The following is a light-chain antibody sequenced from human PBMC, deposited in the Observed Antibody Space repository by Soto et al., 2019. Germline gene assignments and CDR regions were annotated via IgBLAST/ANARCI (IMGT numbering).Light chain of an antibody. CDR3: DSYTSSRAYV. J-gene: IGLJ1*01. Sequence: QSALTQPASVSGSPGQSITISCSGTSSDVGSYDHVAWYQQFPGKTPKLTIYEVSNRPSGVSSRFSGSKSGNTASLTISGLQAEDEADYYCDSYTSSRAYVFGIGTKVTVL. V-gene: IGLV2-14*01. CDR1: SSDVGSYDH. CDR2: EVS.